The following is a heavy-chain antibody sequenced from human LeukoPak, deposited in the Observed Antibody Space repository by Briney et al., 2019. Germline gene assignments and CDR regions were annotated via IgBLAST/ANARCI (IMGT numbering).Heavy chain of an antibody. D-gene: IGHD1-7*01. J-gene: IGHJ3*02. CDR2: MFHSGKS. CDR3: ARVGYNWNLWFDI. Sequence: SETLSLTCTVSGYFMTSGYYWGWIRQPPGKGLQWIGSMFHSGKSYYNPSLKSRVTISVDTSKNQFSLMVNSVTAADTAVYCCARVGYNWNLWFDIWGQGTTVTVSS. V-gene: IGHV4-38-2*02. CDR1: GYFMTSGYY.